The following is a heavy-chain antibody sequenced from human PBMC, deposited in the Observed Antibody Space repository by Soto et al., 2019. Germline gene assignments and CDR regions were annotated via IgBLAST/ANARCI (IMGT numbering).Heavy chain of an antibody. CDR1: GGSIRSDDHY. D-gene: IGHD2-2*01. Sequence: SETLSLTCTVSGGSIRSDDHYWTWIHQPPGKGLEWIGYIYYTGSTNYNPSLKSRVTISMDTSKNQFSLKVNSVTAADTAVYYRARDRTNSPNFFYFCSQKPLITVSS. V-gene: IGHV4-30-4*01. CDR3: ARDRTNSPNFFYF. CDR2: IYYTGST. J-gene: IGHJ4*02.